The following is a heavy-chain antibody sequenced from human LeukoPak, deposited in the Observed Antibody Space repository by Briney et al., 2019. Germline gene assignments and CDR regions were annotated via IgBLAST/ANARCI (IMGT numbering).Heavy chain of an antibody. D-gene: IGHD3-10*01. J-gene: IGHJ5*01. V-gene: IGHV4-30-2*01. Sequence: PSQTLSLTCSVSGDSLSSGAYYWSWIRQPTGEGLEWIGYIYHSGSAYFNPSLKSRVTISVDRSKNQFSLDLSSVTAADTAVYYCARAYGRRDWFDSWGQGTLVTVSS. CDR1: GDSLSSGAYY. CDR3: ARAYGRRDWFDS. CDR2: IYHSGSA.